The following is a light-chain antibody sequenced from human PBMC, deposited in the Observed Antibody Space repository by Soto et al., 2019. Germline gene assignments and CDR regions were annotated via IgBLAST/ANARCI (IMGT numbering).Light chain of an antibody. CDR2: GAS. J-gene: IGKJ4*01. CDR3: QHYKNRPLT. CDR1: QSVNNN. Sequence: ETLMTQSPATLSVSPGERATLSCRASQSVNNNLAWYQQKLGQAPRVLIYGASTRATGIPARFTGSGSGTEFILTITSLQSEDVAVYYCQHYKNRPLTFGGGTKVDIK. V-gene: IGKV3-15*01.